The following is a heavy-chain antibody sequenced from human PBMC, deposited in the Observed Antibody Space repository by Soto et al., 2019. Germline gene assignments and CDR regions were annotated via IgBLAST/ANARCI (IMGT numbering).Heavy chain of an antibody. D-gene: IGHD2-2*01. CDR3: ARDRALYCSSTSCWNGMDV. Sequence: QVQLVESGGGVVQPGRSLRLSCAASGFTFSSYGMHWVRQAPGKGLEWVAVIWYDGSNKYYADSVKGRFTISRDNSKNTLYLQMNSLRTEGTAVYYSARDRALYCSSTSCWNGMDVWGQGTTVTVSS. V-gene: IGHV3-33*01. CDR2: IWYDGSNK. J-gene: IGHJ6*02. CDR1: GFTFSSYG.